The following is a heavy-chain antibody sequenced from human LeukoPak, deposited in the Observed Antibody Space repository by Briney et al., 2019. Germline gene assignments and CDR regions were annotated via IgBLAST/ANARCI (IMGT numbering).Heavy chain of an antibody. CDR2: IYPGDSDT. CDR1: GYILTSYW. D-gene: IGHD1-14*01. Sequence: GESLKISCKASGYILTSYWVGWVRQMPGKRVEGMGFIYPGDSDTRYSPSFQGQVTISADKSISTAYLQWSSLKASDTAMYYCARQGILTGTAYFDYWGQGTLVTVSS. V-gene: IGHV5-51*01. CDR3: ARQGILTGTAYFDY. J-gene: IGHJ4*02.